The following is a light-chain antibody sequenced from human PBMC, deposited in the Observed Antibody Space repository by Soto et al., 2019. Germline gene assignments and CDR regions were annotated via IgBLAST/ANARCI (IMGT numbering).Light chain of an antibody. CDR1: QSVSSY. J-gene: IGKJ5*01. Sequence: VLTQSPATLALSPGERPTLSSRASQSVSSYLAWYQKKPGQAPRLIXYDASTRATVIPARFSGSGSGTELTLTISSLQSEDFAVYYCQQYNDWPPITFGQGTRLEI. CDR2: DAS. V-gene: IGKV3-15*01. CDR3: QQYNDWPPIT.